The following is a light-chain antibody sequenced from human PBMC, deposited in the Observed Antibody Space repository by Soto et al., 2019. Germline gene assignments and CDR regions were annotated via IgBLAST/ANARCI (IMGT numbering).Light chain of an antibody. CDR3: QQSSNYPT. J-gene: IGKJ5*01. Sequence: AVLLTQSPFSLSASVGDRVTFTCRASQGISSALAWYQQQPGKATKLLIYDAPSLKTGVPTRFSGSGSRTDFTLTISSQQPEDFATYYCQQSSNYPTFGQGTRLEIK. CDR1: QGISSA. CDR2: DAP. V-gene: IGKV1D-13*01.